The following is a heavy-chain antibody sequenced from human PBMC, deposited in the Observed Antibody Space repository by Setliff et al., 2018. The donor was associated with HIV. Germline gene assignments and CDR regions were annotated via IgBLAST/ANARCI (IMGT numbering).Heavy chain of an antibody. Sequence: SETLSLTCTVSGGSFSGYYWTWIRQPPGKGLEWIGEITHSGSTYYIPSLKSRVTISVDTSKNQFSLKLTSVTAADTAVYYCARVRSHTDYYYYYMDVWGKGTTVTVSS. CDR3: ARVRSHTDYYYYYMDV. V-gene: IGHV4-34*01. CDR2: ITHSGST. CDR1: GGSFSGYY. J-gene: IGHJ6*03.